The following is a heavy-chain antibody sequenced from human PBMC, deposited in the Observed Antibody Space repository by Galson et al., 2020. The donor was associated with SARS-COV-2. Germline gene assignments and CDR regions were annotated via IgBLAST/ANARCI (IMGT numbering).Heavy chain of an antibody. Sequence: ASVKVSCAASGFTFSSYAMSWVRQAPGKGLEWVSAISGSGGSTYYADSVKGRFTISRDNSKNTLYLQMNSLRAEDTAVYYCAKETYCSGGSCYFTSTFDYWGQGTLVTVSS. D-gene: IGHD2-15*01. CDR2: ISGSGGST. J-gene: IGHJ4*02. V-gene: IGHV3-23*01. CDR3: AKETYCSGGSCYFTSTFDY. CDR1: GFTFSSYA.